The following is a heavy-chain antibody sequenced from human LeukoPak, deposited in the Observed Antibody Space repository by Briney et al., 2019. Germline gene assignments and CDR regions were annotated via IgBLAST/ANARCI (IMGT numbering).Heavy chain of an antibody. CDR3: AKPARTDYADY. CDR2: ISASGGST. V-gene: IGHV3-23*01. J-gene: IGHJ4*02. CDR1: GFTFSSYA. D-gene: IGHD1-14*01. Sequence: PGGSLRLSCAASGFTFSSYAINWVRQAPGKGLEWVSSISASGGSTYYADSVKGWFTISRDNSKNTLYLQMNSLRAEDTAVYYCAKPARTDYADYWGQGTLVTVSS.